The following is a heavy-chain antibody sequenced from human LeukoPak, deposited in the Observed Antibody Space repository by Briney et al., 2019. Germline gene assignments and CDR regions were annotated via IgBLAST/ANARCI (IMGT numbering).Heavy chain of an antibody. V-gene: IGHV3-21*01. CDR1: GFTFSSYS. D-gene: IGHD3-10*01. Sequence: GGSLRLSCAASGFTFSSYSMNWVRQAPGKGLEWVSFISYSNSYIYYADSVRGRFTISRDNAKNSLYLQMNSLRAEDTAVYYCARVFVENNMVKVDYWGQGTLVTVSS. CDR2: ISYSNSYI. CDR3: ARVFVENNMVKVDY. J-gene: IGHJ4*02.